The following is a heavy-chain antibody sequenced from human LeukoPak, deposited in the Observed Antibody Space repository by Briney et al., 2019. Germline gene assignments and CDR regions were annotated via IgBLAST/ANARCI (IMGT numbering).Heavy chain of an antibody. CDR1: GYTFTSYG. CDR2: ISAYNGNT. V-gene: IGHV1-18*01. J-gene: IGHJ6*03. CDR3: ARADAAAGNPMDV. Sequence: ASVKVSCKASGYTFTSYGISWVRQAPGQGLEWMGWISAYNGNTNYTQKLQGRVTMTTDTSTSTAYMELRSLRSDDTAVYCCARADAAAGNPMDVWGKGTTVTVSS. D-gene: IGHD6-13*01.